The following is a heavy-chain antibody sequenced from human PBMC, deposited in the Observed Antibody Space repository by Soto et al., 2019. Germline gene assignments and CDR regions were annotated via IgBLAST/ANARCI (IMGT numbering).Heavy chain of an antibody. CDR3: ARDPILQSIAAAGDFDY. V-gene: IGHV1-18*01. CDR2: ISAYNGNT. D-gene: IGHD6-13*01. CDR1: GYTFTSYG. Sequence: QVQLVQSGAEVKKPGASVKVSCKASGYTFTSYGISWVRQAPGQGLEWMGWISAYNGNTNYAQKVQGRVTMTTDASTSTAYMELRSLRSDDTAVYYCARDPILQSIAAAGDFDYWGQGTLVTVSS. J-gene: IGHJ4*02.